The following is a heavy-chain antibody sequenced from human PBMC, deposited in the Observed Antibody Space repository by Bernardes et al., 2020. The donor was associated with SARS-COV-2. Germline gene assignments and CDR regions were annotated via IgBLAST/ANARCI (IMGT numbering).Heavy chain of an antibody. V-gene: IGHV1-24*01. CDR3: AAARDSRWYYLDF. D-gene: IGHD6-13*01. J-gene: IGHJ4*02. CDR1: GYTLSQLS. Sequence: ASVKVSCKVSGYTLSQLSIHWVRHTHRKGLQWVGAFDAQDGLTVYAQSFQGRVNMAEDTSPDTVYMELKSLTSEDTAVYFCAAARDSRWYYLDFWGPGTEVTVSS. CDR2: FDAQDGLT.